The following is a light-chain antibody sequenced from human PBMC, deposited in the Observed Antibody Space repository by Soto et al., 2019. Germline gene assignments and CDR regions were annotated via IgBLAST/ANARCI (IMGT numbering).Light chain of an antibody. CDR1: QSVSSSY. CDR3: QQYGNSPPNT. CDR2: GAS. V-gene: IGKV3-20*01. J-gene: IGKJ2*01. Sequence: EIVLTQSPGALSLSPGERATLSCRASQSVSSSYLAWYQQKPGQAPRVLIYGASSRATGIPDRFSGSGSGTEFTLTISRLEPEDCAVDFCQQYGNSPPNTFGQGTKVEIK.